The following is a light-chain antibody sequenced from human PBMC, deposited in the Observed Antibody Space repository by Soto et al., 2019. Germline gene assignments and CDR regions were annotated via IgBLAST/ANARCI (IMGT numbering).Light chain of an antibody. CDR1: SGSVSTSYY. V-gene: IGLV8-61*01. Sequence: QAVVTQEPSFSVSPGGTVTLTCGLSSGSVSTSYYPSWYQQTPGQAPRTLIYSTNTRSSGVPDRFSGSILGNKAALTITGAQADDESDHYCVLYMGSGIWVFGGGTKLTVL. J-gene: IGLJ3*02. CDR2: STN. CDR3: VLYMGSGIWV.